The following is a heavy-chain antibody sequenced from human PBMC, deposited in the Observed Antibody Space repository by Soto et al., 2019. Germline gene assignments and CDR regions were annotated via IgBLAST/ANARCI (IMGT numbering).Heavy chain of an antibody. Sequence: ETLSLTCAVYSGSFSGYYWSWIRQPPGKGLEWIGEINHRGRTNYNPSLKSRVTISVDTPKNQFSLKVTSVTAADTAVYYCARLPDSGSYIDSWGQGTLVTVSS. CDR3: ARLPDSGSYIDS. V-gene: IGHV4-34*01. CDR2: INHRGRT. D-gene: IGHD1-26*01. CDR1: SGSFSGYY. J-gene: IGHJ4*02.